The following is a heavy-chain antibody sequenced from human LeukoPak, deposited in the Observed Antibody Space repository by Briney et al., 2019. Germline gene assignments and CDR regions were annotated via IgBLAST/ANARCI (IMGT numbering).Heavy chain of an antibody. Sequence: ASVKVSCKASGYTFTSYDINWVRQATGRGLEWMGWMNPNSGNTGYAQKFQGRVTITRNTSISTAYMELSSLRSEDTAIYYCARAAYSNYYYYYMDVWGKGTTVTVSS. CDR2: MNPNSGNT. CDR1: GYTFTSYD. CDR3: ARAAYSNYYYYYMDV. J-gene: IGHJ6*03. V-gene: IGHV1-8*03. D-gene: IGHD4-11*01.